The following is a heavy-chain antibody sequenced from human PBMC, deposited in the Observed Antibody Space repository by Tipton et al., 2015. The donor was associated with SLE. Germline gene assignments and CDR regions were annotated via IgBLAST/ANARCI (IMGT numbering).Heavy chain of an antibody. CDR2: INYSGNT. CDR1: GGSISGYY. J-gene: IGHJ4*02. Sequence: TLSLTCTVSGGSISGYYWNWIRQPPGKGLEWVGYINYSGNTNYNPSLKSRVTISVDTSKTHFSLRLSSVTAADTAVYYCARGGLGSDLRGSIYFGSWGQGTLVTVSS. CDR3: ARGGLGSDLRGSIYFGS. V-gene: IGHV4-59*01. D-gene: IGHD7-27*01.